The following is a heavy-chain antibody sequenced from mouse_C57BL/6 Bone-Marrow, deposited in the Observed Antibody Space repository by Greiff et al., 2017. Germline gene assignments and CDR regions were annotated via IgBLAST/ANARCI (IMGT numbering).Heavy chain of an antibody. CDR2: IYPGAGDT. Sequence: VQLQESGPELVKPGASVKLSCKASGYAFSSSWMNWVKQRPGKGLEWIGRIYPGAGDTNYNEKFKGKATLTADKSSSTAYMQLRSLRSEDSAVYFCARDGDYDYWGQGTTLTVSS. J-gene: IGHJ2*01. V-gene: IGHV1-82*01. CDR1: GYAFSSSW. CDR3: ARDGDYDY. D-gene: IGHD2-13*01.